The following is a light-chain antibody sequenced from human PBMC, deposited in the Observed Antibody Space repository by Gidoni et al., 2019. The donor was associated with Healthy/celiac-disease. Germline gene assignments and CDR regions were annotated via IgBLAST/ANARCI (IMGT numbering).Light chain of an antibody. Sequence: DIVMTQSPLSLPVTPGEPASISCRSSQSLLHSNGYNYLDWYLQKPGQSPQLLIYLGSNRASGVPDRFSGSGSCTDFTLKISRVEAEDVGVYYCMQALQTPRNTFXQXTKLEIK. V-gene: IGKV2-28*01. J-gene: IGKJ2*01. CDR2: LGS. CDR1: QSLLHSNGYNY. CDR3: MQALQTPRNT.